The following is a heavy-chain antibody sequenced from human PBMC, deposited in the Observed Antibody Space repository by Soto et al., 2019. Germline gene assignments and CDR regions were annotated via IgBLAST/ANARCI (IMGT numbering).Heavy chain of an antibody. CDR3: ARDGVYCSSTSCSRIYYYGMDV. CDR1: GGSISSGGYY. D-gene: IGHD2-2*01. CDR2: IYYSGST. V-gene: IGHV4-31*03. J-gene: IGHJ6*02. Sequence: PSETLSLTCTVSGGSISSGGYYWSWIRQHPGKGLEWIGYIYYSGSTYYNPSLKSRVTISVDTSKNQFSLKLSSVTAADTAVYYCARDGVYCSSTSCSRIYYYGMDVWGQGTTVTVSS.